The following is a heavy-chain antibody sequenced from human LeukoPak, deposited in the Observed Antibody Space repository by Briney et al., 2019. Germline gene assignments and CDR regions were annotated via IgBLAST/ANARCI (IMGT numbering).Heavy chain of an antibody. CDR3: TRSVDL. Sequence: GGSLRLSCAASGFTFSGNWMHWVRQAPGKGLVWVSRIKTDGSSTNYADSVKGRFTISRDNAKNTLYLQMNSLRAEDTAVYYCTRSVDLWGQGTLVTVSS. CDR2: IKTDGSST. J-gene: IGHJ4*02. CDR1: GFTFSGNW. V-gene: IGHV3-74*01.